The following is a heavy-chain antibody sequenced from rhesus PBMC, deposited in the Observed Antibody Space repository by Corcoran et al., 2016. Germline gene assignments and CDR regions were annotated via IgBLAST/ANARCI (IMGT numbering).Heavy chain of an antibody. CDR2: IYGSSGST. V-gene: IGHV4-147*01. D-gene: IGHD1-1*01. CDR3: ARVAGWNYGYWYFDL. CDR1: GYSISSNY. Sequence: QVQLQESGPGLVKPSETLSLTCAVSGYSISSNYWSWIRQPPGKGLEWIGYIYGSSGSTYYNPSIKSRVTISTDTSKNHFALKRSAVTAADMAVYYWARVAGWNYGYWYFDLWGPGTPITISS. J-gene: IGHJ2*01.